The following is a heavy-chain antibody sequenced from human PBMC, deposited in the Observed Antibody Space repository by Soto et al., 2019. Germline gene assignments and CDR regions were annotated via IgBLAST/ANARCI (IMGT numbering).Heavy chain of an antibody. J-gene: IGHJ4*02. Sequence: GASVKVSCKASGYTFTSYGISWVRQAPGQGLEWMGWISAYNGNTNYAQKLQGRVTMTTDTSTSTAYMELRSLRSDDTAVYYCARDQMIVVDNGGVVDYWGQGTLVTVSS. CDR3: ARDQMIVVDNGGVVDY. CDR2: ISAYNGNT. D-gene: IGHD3-22*01. CDR1: GYTFTSYG. V-gene: IGHV1-18*01.